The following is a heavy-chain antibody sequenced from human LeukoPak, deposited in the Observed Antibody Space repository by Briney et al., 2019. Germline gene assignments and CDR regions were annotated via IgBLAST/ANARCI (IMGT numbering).Heavy chain of an antibody. V-gene: IGHV3-23*01. CDR2: ISGSGGGT. D-gene: IGHD1-26*01. CDR1: GFTFNSYA. J-gene: IGHJ4*02. CDR3: AKDLGRYRNNYFDY. Sequence: TGGSLRLPCAASGFTFNSYAMSWVRQAPEKGLEWVATISGSGGGTYYADSVKGRFTISRDDSKNTLYLQMNSLRAEDTAVYYCAKDLGRYRNNYFDYWGQGTLVTVSS.